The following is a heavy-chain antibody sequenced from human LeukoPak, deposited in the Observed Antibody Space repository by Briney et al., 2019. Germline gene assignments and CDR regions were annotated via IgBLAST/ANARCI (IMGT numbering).Heavy chain of an antibody. Sequence: PSQTLSLTCALSGDSISSGGYSWSWIRQPPGKGLEWIGYIYQTGSTYYNPSLKSRVTISVDRSKNQFSLMLTSVTAADTAVYYCARGVTRDWFDPWGRGTLVTVSS. D-gene: IGHD4-17*01. CDR1: GDSISSGGYS. CDR3: ARGVTRDWFDP. J-gene: IGHJ5*02. CDR2: IYQTGST. V-gene: IGHV4-30-2*01.